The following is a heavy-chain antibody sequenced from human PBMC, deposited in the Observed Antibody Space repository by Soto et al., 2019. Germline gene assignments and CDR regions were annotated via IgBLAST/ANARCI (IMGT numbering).Heavy chain of an antibody. CDR2: ISYDGSNK. CDR3: ARDQVVPDSSGYFFDS. V-gene: IGHV3-30-3*01. D-gene: IGHD3-22*01. CDR1: GFTFSSYA. Sequence: QVQLVESGGGVVQPGRSLRLSCAASGFTFSSYAMHWVRQAPGKGLEWVAVISYDGSNKYYADSVKGRFTISRDNSKNALYMQMNSLRAEDTAVYYCARDQVVPDSSGYFFDSWGQGTLVTVSS. J-gene: IGHJ4*02.